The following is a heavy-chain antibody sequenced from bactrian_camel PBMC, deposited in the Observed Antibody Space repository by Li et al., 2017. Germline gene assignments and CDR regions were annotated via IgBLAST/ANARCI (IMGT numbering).Heavy chain of an antibody. D-gene: IGHD1*01. CDR1: GRSYSTYC. Sequence: HVQLVESGGGSVQAGGSLRLSCVASGRSYSTYCMAWFRQAPGKEREAVATIYTGTPSTDYTDAVKGRFTISHDNAKNSVDLQMNSLKPDDTAVYYCAATGQMLSVAGCRTQGTQVTVS. J-gene: IGHJ4*01. CDR2: IYTGTPST. V-gene: IGHV3S54*01.